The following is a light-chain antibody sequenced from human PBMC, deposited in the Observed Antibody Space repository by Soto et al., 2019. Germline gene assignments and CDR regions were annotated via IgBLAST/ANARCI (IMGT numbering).Light chain of an antibody. CDR2: EVS. V-gene: IGLV2-14*01. CDR1: SNDVGGYIY. Sequence: QSALTQPASVSGSPGQSITFSCTGTSNDVGGYIYVSWYQQHPGKAPKLIIYEVSNRPSGVSNRFSGSKSGNTASLTISGLQAEDEADYYCSSYASSSVPYVFGTGTKLTVL. CDR3: SSYASSSVPYV. J-gene: IGLJ1*01.